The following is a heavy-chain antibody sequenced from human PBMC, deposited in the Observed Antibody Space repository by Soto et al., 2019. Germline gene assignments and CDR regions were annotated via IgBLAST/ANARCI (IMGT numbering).Heavy chain of an antibody. Sequence: QVQLVQSGAEEKKPGASVKVSCKASGYTFTSYAMHWVRQAPGQRLEWMGWINAGKGNTKYSQKFQGRRTITRETSASTAIMELSSLRSEDKSVYYCARFRYIGYYGMDVWGQGTTVTVSS. V-gene: IGHV1-3*05. D-gene: IGHD1-26*01. CDR3: ARFRYIGYYGMDV. CDR1: GYTFTSYA. J-gene: IGHJ6*02. CDR2: INAGKGNT.